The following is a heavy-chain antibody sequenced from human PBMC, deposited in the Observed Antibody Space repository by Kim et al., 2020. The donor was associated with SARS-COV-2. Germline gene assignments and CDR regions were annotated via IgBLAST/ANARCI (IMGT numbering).Heavy chain of an antibody. Sequence: SNSDSVKGRFTISRDNSKNTLYLQMNSLRADDTAVYYCANGRGTSSSYWGQGTLVTVSS. V-gene: IGHV3-23*01. CDR3: ANGRGTSSSY. D-gene: IGHD2-2*01. J-gene: IGHJ4*02.